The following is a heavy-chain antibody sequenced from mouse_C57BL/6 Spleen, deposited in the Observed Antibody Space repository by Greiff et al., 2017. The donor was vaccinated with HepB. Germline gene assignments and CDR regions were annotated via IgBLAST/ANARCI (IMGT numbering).Heavy chain of an antibody. J-gene: IGHJ4*01. CDR3: ARGDTTVVAYYAMDY. Sequence: EVQLQESGPGLVKPSQSLSLTCSVTGYSITSGYYWNWIRQFPGNKLEWMGYISYDGSNNYNPSLKNRISITRDTSKNQFFLKLNSVTTEDTATYYCARGDTTVVAYYAMDYWGQGTSVTVSS. D-gene: IGHD1-1*01. V-gene: IGHV3-6*01. CDR2: ISYDGSN. CDR1: GYSITSGYY.